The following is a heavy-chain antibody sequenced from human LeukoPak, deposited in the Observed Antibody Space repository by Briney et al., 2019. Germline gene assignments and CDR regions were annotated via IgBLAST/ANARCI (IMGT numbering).Heavy chain of an antibody. J-gene: IGHJ6*02. CDR3: ARPSPDSSGWYPTGMDV. D-gene: IGHD6-19*01. CDR2: ISSSSSYI. V-gene: IGHV3-21*01. Sequence: GGSLRLSCAASGFTFSSYSMNWVRQAPGKGLEWASSISSSSSYIYYADSVKGRFTISRDNAKNSLYLQMNSLRAEDTAVYYCARPSPDSSGWYPTGMDVWGQGTTVTVSS. CDR1: GFTFSSYS.